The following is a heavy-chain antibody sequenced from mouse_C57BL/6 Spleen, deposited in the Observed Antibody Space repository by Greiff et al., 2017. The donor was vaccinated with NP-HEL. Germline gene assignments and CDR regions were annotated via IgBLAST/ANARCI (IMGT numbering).Heavy chain of an antibody. D-gene: IGHD1-1*01. Sequence: EVQLQQSGAELVRPGASVKLSCTASGFNIKDDYMHWVKQRPEQGLEWIGWIDPENGDTEYASKFQGKATITADTSSNTAYLQLSSLTSEDTAVYYCTTWDYGSTMDYWGQGTSVTVSS. V-gene: IGHV14-4*01. CDR3: TTWDYGSTMDY. J-gene: IGHJ4*01. CDR1: GFNIKDDY. CDR2: IDPENGDT.